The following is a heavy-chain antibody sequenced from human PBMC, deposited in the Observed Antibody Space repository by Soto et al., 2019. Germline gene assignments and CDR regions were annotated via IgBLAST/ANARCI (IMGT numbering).Heavy chain of an antibody. J-gene: IGHJ4*02. CDR3: ARDDYGDYGTDY. Sequence: QVQLVESGGGVVQPGRSLRLSCAASGFTFSSYGMHWVRQAPGKGLEWVAGIWYDGSNKYYADSVKGRFTISRDNYKNTLYLQMNRLRAEDTAVYYCARDDYGDYGTDYWGQGTLVTVSS. CDR1: GFTFSSYG. V-gene: IGHV3-33*01. CDR2: IWYDGSNK. D-gene: IGHD4-17*01.